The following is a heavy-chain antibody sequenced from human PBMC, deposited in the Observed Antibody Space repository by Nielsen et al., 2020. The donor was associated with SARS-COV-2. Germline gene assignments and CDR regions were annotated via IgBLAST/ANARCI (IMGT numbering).Heavy chain of an antibody. V-gene: IGHV3-30*18. CDR2: ISYDGSNK. CDR1: GFTFSSYG. D-gene: IGHD1-26*01. J-gene: IGHJ6*02. CDR3: AKDWEMDV. Sequence: GESLKISCAASGFTFSSYGMHWVRQAPGKGLEWVAVISYDGSNKYYADSVKGRSTISRGNSKNTLYLQMNSLRAEDTAVYYCAKDWEMDVWGQGTTVTVSS.